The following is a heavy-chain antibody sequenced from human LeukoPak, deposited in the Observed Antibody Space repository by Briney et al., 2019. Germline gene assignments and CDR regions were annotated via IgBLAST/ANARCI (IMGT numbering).Heavy chain of an antibody. V-gene: IGHV3-7*01. J-gene: IGHJ6*03. CDR3: ARGVGGSRTPKRGYYMDV. D-gene: IGHD3-10*01. CDR1: GFTFSSYW. CDR2: IKQDGSEK. Sequence: GGPLRLSCAASGFTFSSYWMSWVRQAPGKGLEWVANIKQDGSEKYYVDSVKGRFTISRDNAKNSLYLQMNSLRAEDTAVYYCARGVGGSRTPKRGYYMDVWGKGTTVTVSS.